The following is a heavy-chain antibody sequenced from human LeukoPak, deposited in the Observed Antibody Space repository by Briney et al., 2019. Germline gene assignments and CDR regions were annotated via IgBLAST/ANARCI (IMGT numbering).Heavy chain of an antibody. CDR3: ARGEIAPRYDPYFDY. Sequence: PGGSLRLSCAASGFTVSSNYMSWVRQAPGKGLEWVSVIYSHGSTYYADSVKGRFTISRDISKNTLYLQMNSLRAEDTALYYCARGEIAPRYDPYFDYWGQGTLVTVSS. CDR2: IYSHGST. D-gene: IGHD6-6*01. CDR1: GFTVSSNY. J-gene: IGHJ4*02. V-gene: IGHV3-66*01.